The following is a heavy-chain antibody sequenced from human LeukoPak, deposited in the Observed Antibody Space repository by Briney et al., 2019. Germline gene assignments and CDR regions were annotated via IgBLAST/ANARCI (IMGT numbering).Heavy chain of an antibody. D-gene: IGHD5-12*01. CDR3: AKAWEWLRLGLLPDY. Sequence: GGSLRLSCAASGFTFSSDAMSCVRQAPGKGLEWVSAISGSGGSTYYADSVKGRFTISRDNSKNTLYLQMNSLRAEDTAVYYCAKAWEWLRLGLLPDYWGQGTLVTVSS. V-gene: IGHV3-23*01. CDR2: ISGSGGST. J-gene: IGHJ4*02. CDR1: GFTFSSDA.